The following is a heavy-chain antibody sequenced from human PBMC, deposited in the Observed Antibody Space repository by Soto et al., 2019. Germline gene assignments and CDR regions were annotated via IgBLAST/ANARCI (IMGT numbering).Heavy chain of an antibody. Sequence: GESLKISCKGSGYSFTSYWIGWVRQMPGKGLEWMGIIYPGDSDTRYSPSFQGQVTISADKSISTAYLQWSSLKASDTAMYYCARRSRGSSAVGNYYYGMDVWGQGTTVTVSS. CDR3: ARRSRGSSAVGNYYYGMDV. CDR2: IYPGDSDT. CDR1: GYSFTSYW. J-gene: IGHJ6*02. V-gene: IGHV5-51*01. D-gene: IGHD6-25*01.